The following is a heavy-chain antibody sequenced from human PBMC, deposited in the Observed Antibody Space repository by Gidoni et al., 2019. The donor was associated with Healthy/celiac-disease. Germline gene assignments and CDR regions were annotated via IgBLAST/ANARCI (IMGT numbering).Heavy chain of an antibody. CDR2: VYPGDSET. V-gene: IGHV5-51*01. CDR1: GYSFTSYW. J-gene: IGHJ3*02. Sequence: EVQLVQSGAEVKKPGESLKISCKGSGYSFTSYWIGWVRQMPGKGLEWMGIVYPGDSETRYRPSFRGQVTISADKSISTAYLQWSSLKASDTAMYYCARWVENYYDSSGYRERGAFDIWGQGTMVTVSS. CDR3: ARWVENYYDSSGYRERGAFDI. D-gene: IGHD3-22*01.